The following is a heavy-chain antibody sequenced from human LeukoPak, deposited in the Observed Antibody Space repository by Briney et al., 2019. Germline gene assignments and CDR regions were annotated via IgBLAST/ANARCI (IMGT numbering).Heavy chain of an antibody. D-gene: IGHD5-12*01. CDR2: IYYSGST. Sequence: PSETLSLTCAVSGGSISTYYWSWIRQPPGKGLEWIGYIYYSGSTNYNPSLKSRVTISVDTSKNQFSLKLSSVTAADTAVYYCASRGYSGYAGGYFDYWGQGTLVTVSS. J-gene: IGHJ4*02. CDR1: GGSISTYY. V-gene: IGHV4-59*01. CDR3: ASRGYSGYAGGYFDY.